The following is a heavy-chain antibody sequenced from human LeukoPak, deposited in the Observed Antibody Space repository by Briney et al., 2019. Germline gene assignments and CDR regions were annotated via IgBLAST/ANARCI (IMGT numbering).Heavy chain of an antibody. J-gene: IGHJ4*02. CDR3: ARGLSRRDGYNRFDY. CDR1: GGSISSGSYD. V-gene: IGHV4-61*02. D-gene: IGHD5-24*01. Sequence: SETLSLTCTVSGGSISSGSYDWSWIRQPAGKGLEWIGRIYTSGSTNYNPSLKSRVTISVDTSKNQFSLKLSSVTAADTAVYYCARGLSRRDGYNRFDYWGQGTLVTVSS. CDR2: IYTSGST.